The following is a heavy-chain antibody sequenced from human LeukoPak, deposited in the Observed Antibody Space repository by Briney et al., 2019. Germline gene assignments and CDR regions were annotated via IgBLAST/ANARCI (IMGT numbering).Heavy chain of an antibody. CDR3: ARGSYYDSSGYDYFDY. J-gene: IGHJ4*02. D-gene: IGHD3-22*01. V-gene: IGHV4-34*01. CDR1: GGSFSGYC. CDR2: INHSGST. Sequence: SETLSLTCAVYGGSFSGYCWSWNRQPPGKGLEWIGEINHSGSTNYNPSLKSRVTMSVDTSKNQFSLKLSSVTAADTAVYYCARGSYYDSSGYDYFDYWGQGTLVTVSS.